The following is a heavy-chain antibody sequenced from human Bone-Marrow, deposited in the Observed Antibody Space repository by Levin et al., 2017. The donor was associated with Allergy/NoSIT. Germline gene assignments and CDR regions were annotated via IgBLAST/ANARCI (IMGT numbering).Heavy chain of an antibody. D-gene: IGHD5-12*01. CDR3: VREISGSRYNGFDWDDYCYGLDV. V-gene: IGHV3-7*01. Sequence: GESLKISCAASGFSLSGYWMTWVRQIPGKGLEWVASIKEDGSQSYYLDAVRGRFTVSRDNTKNSLSLHMRNLRGEDTAIYYCVREISGSRYNGFDWDDYCYGLDVWGPGVAVSVSS. CDR1: GFSLSGYW. CDR2: IKEDGSQS. J-gene: IGHJ6*02.